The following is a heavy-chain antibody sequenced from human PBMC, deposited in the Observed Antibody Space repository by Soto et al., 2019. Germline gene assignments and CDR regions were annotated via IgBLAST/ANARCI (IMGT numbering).Heavy chain of an antibody. D-gene: IGHD5-12*01. Sequence: QVKLQEAGPGLVKPSHTLSLTCTVSGGSISSGGYYWSWIRQHPGKGLEWIGYIYYSGGTYYNPSLKSRVTISVDTSKNQFSLKLSSVTAADTAVYYCAREEGGGYDHRWFDPWGQGTLVIVSS. V-gene: IGHV4-31*03. CDR2: IYYSGGT. CDR3: AREEGGGYDHRWFDP. CDR1: GGSISSGGYY. J-gene: IGHJ5*02.